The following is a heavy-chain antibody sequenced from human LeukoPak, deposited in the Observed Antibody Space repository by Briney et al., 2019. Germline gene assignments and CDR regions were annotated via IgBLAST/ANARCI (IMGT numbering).Heavy chain of an antibody. J-gene: IGHJ4*02. CDR3: AKSRGESRGASNY. Sequence: GGSLRLSRAASGFTFSSYAMNWVRQAPGKGLEWVSFISGSGDTTYYADSVKGRLTISRDSSKNTLYLQMNSLRAEDTAVYYCAKSRGESRGASNYWGQGTLVTVSS. V-gene: IGHV3-23*01. CDR1: GFTFSSYA. CDR2: ISGSGDTT. D-gene: IGHD6-6*01.